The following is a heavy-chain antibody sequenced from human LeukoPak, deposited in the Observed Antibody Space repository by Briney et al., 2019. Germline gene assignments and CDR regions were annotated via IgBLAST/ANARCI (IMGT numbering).Heavy chain of an antibody. V-gene: IGHV3-15*07. Sequence: PGGSLRLSCAASGFTFSNAWMNWVRQAPGKGLEWVGRIKSKTDGGTTDYAAPVKGRFTISRDDSKNTLYLQMNSLRAEDTAVYYCAKTLGYKAPNWFDPWGQGTLVTVSS. J-gene: IGHJ5*02. CDR3: AKTLGYKAPNWFDP. CDR2: IKSKTDGGTT. D-gene: IGHD5-24*01. CDR1: GFTFSNAW.